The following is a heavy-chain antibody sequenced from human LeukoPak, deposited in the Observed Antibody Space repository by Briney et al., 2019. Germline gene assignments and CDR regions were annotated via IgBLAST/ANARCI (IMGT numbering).Heavy chain of an antibody. CDR3: ARDPIAYCGADCYSD. Sequence: SETLSLTCTVSGASIISGGYYWSWIRQHPGKGLEWIGYIYYTGSTYYNPSLKNRLTISIDTSKSQFSLKLTSVTAADTAVYYCARDPIAYCGADCYSDWGQGTLVTVSS. J-gene: IGHJ4*02. CDR2: IYYTGST. D-gene: IGHD2-21*02. CDR1: GASIISGGYY. V-gene: IGHV4-31*03.